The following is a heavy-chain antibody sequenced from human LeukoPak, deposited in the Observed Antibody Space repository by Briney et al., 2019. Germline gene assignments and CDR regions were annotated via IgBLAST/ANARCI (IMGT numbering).Heavy chain of an antibody. V-gene: IGHV3-48*03. Sequence: GGSLRLSCAASGFTFSSYEMNWVRQAPGKGLEWVSYISSSGSTIYYADSVKGRFTISRDNAKNSLYLQMNSLRAEDTAVYYCARSASYDSTSYYIYYFLDVWGKGTTVTISS. J-gene: IGHJ6*03. CDR2: ISSSGSTI. CDR3: ARSASYDSTSYYIYYFLDV. D-gene: IGHD3-22*01. CDR1: GFTFSSYE.